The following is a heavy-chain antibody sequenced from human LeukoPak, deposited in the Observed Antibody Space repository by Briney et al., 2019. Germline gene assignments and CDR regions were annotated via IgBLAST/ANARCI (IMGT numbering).Heavy chain of an antibody. Sequence: ASVKVSCKASGGTFSSYAISWVRQAPGQGLEWMGGIIPIFGTANYAQKFQGRVTITADESTSTAYMELSSLRSEDTAVYYCARAVGEPNHNWFDPWGQGTLVTVSS. CDR2: IIPIFGTA. V-gene: IGHV1-69*13. CDR3: ARAVGEPNHNWFDP. D-gene: IGHD3-10*01. CDR1: GGTFSSYA. J-gene: IGHJ5*02.